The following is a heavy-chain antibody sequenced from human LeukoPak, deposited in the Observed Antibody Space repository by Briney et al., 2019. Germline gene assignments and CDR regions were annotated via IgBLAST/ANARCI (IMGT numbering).Heavy chain of an antibody. CDR3: TSRVYGDYVAASYYFDY. CDR1: GFTFSGSA. CDR2: IRSKANSYAT. Sequence: GGSLRLSCAASGFTFSGSAMHWVRQASGKGLEWVGRIRSKANSYATAYAASVKGRFTISRDDSKNTAYLQMNSLKTEDTAVYYCTSRVYGDYVAASYYFDYWGQGTLVTVSS. D-gene: IGHD4-17*01. V-gene: IGHV3-73*01. J-gene: IGHJ4*02.